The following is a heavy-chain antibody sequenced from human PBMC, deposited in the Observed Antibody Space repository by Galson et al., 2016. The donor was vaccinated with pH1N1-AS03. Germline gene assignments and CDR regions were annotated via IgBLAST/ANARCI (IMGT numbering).Heavy chain of an antibody. CDR3: ARDPRGPCTSTTCPTAYYFGMDV. V-gene: IGHV1-2*02. CDR2: INPNSGVT. CDR1: GYIFTGFY. Sequence: SVKVSCKASGYIFTGFYVHWVRQAPGQGLEWMGWINPNSGVTNYAQKFQARVTMTRDTSISTAYMELYGLKSDDTAVYYCARDPRGPCTSTTCPTAYYFGMDVWGQGTTVIVSS. D-gene: IGHD2-2*01. J-gene: IGHJ6*02.